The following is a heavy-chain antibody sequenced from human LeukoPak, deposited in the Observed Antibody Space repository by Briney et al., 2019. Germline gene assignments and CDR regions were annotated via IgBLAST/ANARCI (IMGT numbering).Heavy chain of an antibody. CDR3: ARVRLGIWNAFDI. D-gene: IGHD7-27*01. CDR1: GFIFRSYV. Sequence: GSLRLSCAAPGFIFRSYVMHWVRQAPGKGMEYVSAISSTGGSTYYANSVKGRFTISRDNSKNTLYLQMGSLRAEDMAVYYCARVRLGIWNAFDIWGQGTTVTVSS. J-gene: IGHJ3*02. CDR2: ISSTGGST. V-gene: IGHV3-64*01.